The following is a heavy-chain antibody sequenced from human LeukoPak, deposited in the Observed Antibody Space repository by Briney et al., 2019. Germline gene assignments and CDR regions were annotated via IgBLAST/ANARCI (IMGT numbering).Heavy chain of an antibody. J-gene: IGHJ6*02. CDR3: ARSRITIFGVVMSYYYYGMDV. V-gene: IGHV3-9*01. D-gene: IGHD3-3*01. CDR1: GFTFDNYA. Sequence: GGSLRLSCAASGFTFDNYAMNWVRQVPGKGLEWLSLISWNSGTIGYADSVKGRFTISRDNANNFLYLQMNSLRAEDTALYYCARSRITIFGVVMSYYYYGMDVWGQGTTVTVSS. CDR2: ISWNSGTI.